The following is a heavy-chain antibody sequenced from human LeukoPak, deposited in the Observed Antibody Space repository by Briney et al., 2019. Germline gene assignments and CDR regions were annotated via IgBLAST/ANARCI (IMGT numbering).Heavy chain of an antibody. CDR2: IIPILGIA. CDR3: ARPAKGYCSSTSCQREAYFDY. Sequence: ASVKVSCKASGGTFSSYAISWVRQAPGRGLEWMGRIIPILGIANYAQKFQGRVTITADKSTSTAYMELSSLRSEDTAVYYCARPAKGYCSSTSCQREAYFDYWGQGTLVTVSS. J-gene: IGHJ4*02. V-gene: IGHV1-69*04. D-gene: IGHD2-2*01. CDR1: GGTFSSYA.